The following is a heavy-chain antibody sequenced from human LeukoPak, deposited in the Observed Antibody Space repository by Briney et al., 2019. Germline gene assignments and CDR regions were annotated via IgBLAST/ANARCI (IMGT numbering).Heavy chain of an antibody. CDR1: GAPVSSVGYY. J-gene: IGHJ4*02. D-gene: IGHD3-10*01. Sequence: KPSETLSLSCTVSGAPVSSVGYYWSWIRQPPGKGLEWIGYMSYSGSTNYNPSLKSRVTISVDTSKNQFSLKLSSVTTVDTAVYYCTRGVIYWGQGTLVTVSS. CDR3: TRGVIY. CDR2: MSYSGST. V-gene: IGHV4-61*08.